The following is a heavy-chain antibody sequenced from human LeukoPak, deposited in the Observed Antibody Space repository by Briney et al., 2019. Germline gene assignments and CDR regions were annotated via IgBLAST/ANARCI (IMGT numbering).Heavy chain of an antibody. J-gene: IGHJ4*02. CDR1: GGSISSGGYY. Sequence: SQTLSLTCTVSGGSISSGGYYWSWIRQPAGKGLEWIGRIYTSGSTNYNPSLKSRVTMSVDTSKNQFSLKLSSVTAADTAVYYCARSQLPSGYEGFNFDYWGQGTLVTVSS. D-gene: IGHD5-12*01. CDR2: IYTSGST. V-gene: IGHV4-61*02. CDR3: ARSQLPSGYEGFNFDY.